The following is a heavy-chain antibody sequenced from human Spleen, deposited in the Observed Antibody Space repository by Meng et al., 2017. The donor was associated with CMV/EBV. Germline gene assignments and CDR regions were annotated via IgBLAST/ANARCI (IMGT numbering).Heavy chain of an antibody. Sequence: FTFSNYWMHWVRQAPGKGLVWVSHINTDGSDTDYADSVRGRFTVSRDNAKDTLYLQMNSLRPEDSAVYYCAKTSGVPAAATTEYFQHWGQGTLVTVSS. D-gene: IGHD2-2*01. CDR1: FTFSNYW. J-gene: IGHJ1*01. V-gene: IGHV3-74*01. CDR3: AKTSGVPAAATTEYFQH. CDR2: INTDGSDT.